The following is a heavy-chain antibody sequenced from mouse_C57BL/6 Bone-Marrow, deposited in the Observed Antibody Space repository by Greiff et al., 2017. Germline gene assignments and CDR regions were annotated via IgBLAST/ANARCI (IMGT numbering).Heavy chain of an antibody. J-gene: IGHJ1*03. CDR3: ARGGDDYGYFDV. CDR1: GYAFSSSW. CDR2: IYPGDGDT. V-gene: IGHV1-82*01. Sequence: VQLVESGPELVKPGASVKISCKASGYAFSSSWMNWVKQRPGKGLEWIGRIYPGDGDTNYNGKFKGKATLTADNSSSTAYMQLSSLTSEYSAVVFCARGGDDYGYFDVWGTGTTVTVSS. D-gene: IGHD2-4*01.